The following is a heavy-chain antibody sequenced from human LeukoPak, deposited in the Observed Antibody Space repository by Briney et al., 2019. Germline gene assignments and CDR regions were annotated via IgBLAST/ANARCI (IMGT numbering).Heavy chain of an antibody. CDR3: ARATYYYDSSGHYRGQELDF. V-gene: IGHV1-18*01. J-gene: IGHJ4*02. D-gene: IGHD3-22*01. CDR2: INTYNGNT. CDR1: GYTFTIYG. Sequence: GASVKVSCKASGYTFTIYGISWVRQAPGQGLEWMGWINTYNGNTNYAQKLQDRVTMTTDTSTSTAYMELRSLRSDDTAVYYCARATYYYDSSGHYRGQELDFWGQGTLVTVSS.